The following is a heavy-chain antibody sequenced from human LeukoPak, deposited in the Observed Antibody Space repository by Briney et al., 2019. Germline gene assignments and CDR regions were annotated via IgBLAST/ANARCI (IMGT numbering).Heavy chain of an antibody. CDR2: VYYSGVT. J-gene: IGHJ4*02. CDR3: ARRVAVRPRYYFDY. CDR1: GGSISDYY. V-gene: IGHV4-59*08. Sequence: SETPSLTCTVSGGSISDYYWTWIRQPPGKGLEWIGFVYYSGVTKYNPSLNSRVTLSLDIPKNHFTLKLTSVTAADTAVYYCARRVAVRPRYYFDYWGQGTLVTVSS. D-gene: IGHD6-6*01.